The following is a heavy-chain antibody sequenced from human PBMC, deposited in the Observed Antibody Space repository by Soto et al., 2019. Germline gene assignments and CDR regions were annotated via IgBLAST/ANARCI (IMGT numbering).Heavy chain of an antibody. D-gene: IGHD4-4*01. CDR3: ARHSYYSNPLRFDP. CDR2: IYYSGST. V-gene: IGHV4-59*08. CDR1: GDSISSSY. J-gene: IGHJ5*02. Sequence: SETLSLTCTVSGDSISSSYWSWIRQSPGKGLEWIGYIYYSGSTNYNASLKSRVTISVDTSKNQFSLKLTSVTAADTAVYYCARHSYYSNPLRFDPWGQGTLVTVSS.